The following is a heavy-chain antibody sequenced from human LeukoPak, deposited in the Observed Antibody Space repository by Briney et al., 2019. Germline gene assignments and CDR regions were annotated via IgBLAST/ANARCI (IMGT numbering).Heavy chain of an antibody. V-gene: IGHV1-18*01. D-gene: IGHD3-22*01. CDR3: ARQYYDSSGYGYGFDY. CDR1: GYTFTSYG. Sequence: GASVTVSCKASGYTFTSYGISWVRQAPGQGLEWMGWISAYNGNTNYAQKLQGRVTMTTDTSTSTAYMELRSLRSDDTAVYYCARQYYDSSGYGYGFDYWGQGTLVTVSS. J-gene: IGHJ4*02. CDR2: ISAYNGNT.